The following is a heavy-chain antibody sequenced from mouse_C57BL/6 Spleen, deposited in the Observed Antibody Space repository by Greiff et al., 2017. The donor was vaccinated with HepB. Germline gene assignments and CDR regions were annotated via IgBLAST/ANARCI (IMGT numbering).Heavy chain of an antibody. CDR2: INPNNGGT. CDR1: GYTFTDYY. D-gene: IGHD3-2*02. J-gene: IGHJ4*01. CDR3: ARSGAQYAMDY. Sequence: VQLQQSGPELVKPGASVKISCKASGYTFTDYYMNWVKQSHGKSLEWIGDINPNNGGTSYNQKFKGKATLTVDKSSSTAYMELRSLTSEDSAVYYCARSGAQYAMDYWGQGTSVTVSS. V-gene: IGHV1-26*01.